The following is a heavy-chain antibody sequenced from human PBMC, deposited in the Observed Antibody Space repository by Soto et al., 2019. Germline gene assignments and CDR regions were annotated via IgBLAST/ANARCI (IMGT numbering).Heavy chain of an antibody. J-gene: IGHJ4*02. CDR1: GGSFSGYY. CDR2: INHSGST. D-gene: IGHD2-15*01. CDR3: ATLPHRIVVVVLPIPS. V-gene: IGHV4-34*01. Sequence: PSETLSLTCAVYGGSFSGYYWSWIRQPPGKGLEWIGEINHSGSTNYNPSLKSRVTISVDKSKNQFSLKLKSVTAADTAVYYCATLPHRIVVVVLPIPSWGQGTLVTVSS.